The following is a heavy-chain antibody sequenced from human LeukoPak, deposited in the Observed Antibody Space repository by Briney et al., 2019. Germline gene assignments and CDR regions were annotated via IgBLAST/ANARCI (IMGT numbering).Heavy chain of an antibody. V-gene: IGHV1-46*01. J-gene: IGHJ4*02. CDR1: GYTFTSYY. Sequence: ASVKVSCKASGYTFTSYYMHWVRQAPGQGLEWMGIINPSGGSTSYAQKFQGRVTMTRDTSTSTVYMELSSLRSEDTAVYYCATRDGPQYYFDYWGQGTLVTVSS. CDR3: ATRDGPQYYFDY. CDR2: INPSGGST.